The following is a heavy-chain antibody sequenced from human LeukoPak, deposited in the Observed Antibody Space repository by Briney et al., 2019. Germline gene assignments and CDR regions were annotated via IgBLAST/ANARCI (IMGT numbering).Heavy chain of an antibody. Sequence: PSETLSLTCTVSGGSITSYYWSWIRQPPGKGLEWLGYIYYIGSTNYNPSPKSRVTISVDTSKNPFSLKLSSVTAADTAVYYCARLGGYSYYYDSSGYRLGELDYWGQGTLVTVSS. CDR3: ARLGGYSYYYDSSGYRLGELDY. D-gene: IGHD3-22*01. J-gene: IGHJ4*02. CDR2: IYYIGST. V-gene: IGHV4-59*01. CDR1: GGSITSYY.